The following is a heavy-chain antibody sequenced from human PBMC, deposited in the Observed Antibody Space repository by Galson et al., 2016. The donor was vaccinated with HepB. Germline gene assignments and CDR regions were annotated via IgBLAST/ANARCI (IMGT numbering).Heavy chain of an antibody. CDR3: ATGISVAGKYYYYYMEV. J-gene: IGHJ6*03. CDR2: IYYNGDT. CDR1: GGSISSSNYS. D-gene: IGHD6-19*01. Sequence: SETLSLTCIVSGGSISSSNYSWGWIRQPPGRGLEWIGSIYYNGDTYYNPSLESRVTISVDTSKNQFSLRLSSVTAADTAVYYCATGISVAGKYYYYYMEVWGKGTPVTVSS. V-gene: IGHV4-39*01.